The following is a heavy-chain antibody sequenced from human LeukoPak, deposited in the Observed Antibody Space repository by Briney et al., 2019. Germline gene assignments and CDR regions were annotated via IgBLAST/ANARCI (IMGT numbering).Heavy chain of an antibody. Sequence: PSETLSLTCAVYGGSFSGYYWSWIRQPPGKGLEWIGEINHSGSTNYNPSLKSRVTISVDTSKNQFSLKLSSVTAADTAVYYCANPLGGDYCIGVSCPWGQGTPVTVSS. J-gene: IGHJ5*02. V-gene: IGHV4-34*01. CDR3: ANPLGGDYCIGVSCP. D-gene: IGHD2-15*01. CDR1: GGSFSGYY. CDR2: INHSGST.